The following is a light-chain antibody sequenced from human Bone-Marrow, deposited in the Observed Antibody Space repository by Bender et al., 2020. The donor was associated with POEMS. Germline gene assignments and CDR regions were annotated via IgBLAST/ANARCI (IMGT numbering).Light chain of an antibody. CDR2: ADD. J-gene: IGLJ1*01. V-gene: IGLV1-44*01. Sequence: QSVLTQPPSASGTPGQRVTISCSGGSIGRNPINWYQQLPGTAPRLVIYADDRRPSGVPNRFSASKSGNAASLTISGLQAEDEADYYCCSYACTYTYVFGSGTEVTVL. CDR1: SIGRNP. CDR3: CSYACTYTYV.